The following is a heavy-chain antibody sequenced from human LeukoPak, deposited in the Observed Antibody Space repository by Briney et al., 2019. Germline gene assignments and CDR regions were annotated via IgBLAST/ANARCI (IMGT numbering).Heavy chain of an antibody. CDR1: DGSINSTTYY. CDR3: ARLVARGSGWGVLSEFDY. V-gene: IGHV4-39*07. J-gene: IGHJ4*02. CDR2: IYYSGST. Sequence: NSSETLSLTCTVSDGSINSTTYYWGWIRQPPGKGLEWIGSIYYSGSTYSNPSLKSRVTISVDTSKNQFSLRLNSVTAADTAVYYCARLVARGSGWGVLSEFDYWGQGTLVTVSS. D-gene: IGHD6-19*01.